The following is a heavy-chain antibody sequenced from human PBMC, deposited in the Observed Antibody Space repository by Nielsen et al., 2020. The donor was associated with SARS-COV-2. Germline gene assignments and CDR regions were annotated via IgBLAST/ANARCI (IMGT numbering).Heavy chain of an antibody. Sequence: SETLSLTCTVSGGSISSGDYFWTWVRQHPGEGLEWIGYIYYWGSTQYNPSLKSRVTLSMDKSKRQFSLRLTSVSAADTAVYFCARGDLVVVPSPILGLGPFFYYFYLDVWGKGTTVIVSS. D-gene: IGHD2-2*01. CDR2: IYYWGST. J-gene: IGHJ6*03. CDR1: GGSISSGDYF. CDR3: ARGDLVVVPSPILGLGPFFYYFYLDV. V-gene: IGHV4-31*03.